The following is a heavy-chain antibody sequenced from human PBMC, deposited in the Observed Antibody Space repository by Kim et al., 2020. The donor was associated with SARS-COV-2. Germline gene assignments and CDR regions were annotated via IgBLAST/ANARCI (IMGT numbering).Heavy chain of an antibody. CDR3: ARVHYYDSSGYYGLDG. J-gene: IGHJ1*01. Sequence: GGSLRLSCAASGFRFTDYYMTWIRQAPGKGLEWISYISGGNVIYYADSVKGRFTVSRDNAEDSVYLQLNGLRAEDTAGYYCARVHYYDSSGYYGLDGWG. CDR1: GFRFTDYY. V-gene: IGHV3-11*04. CDR2: ISGGNVI. D-gene: IGHD3-22*01.